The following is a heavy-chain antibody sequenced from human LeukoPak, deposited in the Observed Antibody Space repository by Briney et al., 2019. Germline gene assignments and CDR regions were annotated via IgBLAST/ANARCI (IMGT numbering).Heavy chain of an antibody. J-gene: IGHJ1*01. V-gene: IGHV3-23*01. CDR2: IGGSGGST. CDR3: AKDPIVVVTATFQH. D-gene: IGHD2-21*02. CDR1: GFTFSSYA. Sequence: GGSLRLSCAASGFTFSSYAMSWVRQAPGKGLEWVSAIGGSGGSTYYADSVKGRFPISRDNSKNTLYLQMNSLRAEDTAAYYCAKDPIVVVTATFQHWGQGTLVTVSS.